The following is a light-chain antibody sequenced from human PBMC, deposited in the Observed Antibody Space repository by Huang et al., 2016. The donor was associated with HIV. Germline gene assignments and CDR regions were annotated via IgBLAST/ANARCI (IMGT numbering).Light chain of an antibody. CDR1: QDITNY. CDR2: YAS. J-gene: IGKJ4*01. V-gene: IGKV1-33*01. CDR3: QQYDNLPLT. Sequence: DIQMTQSPSSLSASVGDRVTITCHASQDITNYLNWYQQKPGKAPKPLIYYASNLETGVPSRFSGSGSGTDFTFTISSLQPEDIATYYCQQYDNLPLTFGGGTKVEIK.